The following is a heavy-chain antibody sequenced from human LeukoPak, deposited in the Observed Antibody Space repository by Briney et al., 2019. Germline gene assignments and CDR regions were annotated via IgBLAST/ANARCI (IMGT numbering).Heavy chain of an antibody. V-gene: IGHV3-74*01. CDR2: IKHDGSSI. Sequence: GGSLRLSCVASGFSLGDYWMHWVRQVPGKGLLWVSRIKHDGSSISYADSVKGRFIVSRDNAKNTLYLQMNSLRAEDTAVYYCTRSDWFDPWGQGTLVTVSS. CDR1: GFSLGDYW. CDR3: TRSDWFDP. J-gene: IGHJ5*02.